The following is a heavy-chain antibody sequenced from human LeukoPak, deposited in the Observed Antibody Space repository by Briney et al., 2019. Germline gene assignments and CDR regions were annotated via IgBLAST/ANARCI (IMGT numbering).Heavy chain of an antibody. D-gene: IGHD3-22*01. J-gene: IGHJ4*02. CDR3: AREDPYYYGSSGFV. CDR2: IIPIFGTA. V-gene: IGHV1-69*01. Sequence: ASLKLSCKASGGTFSSYAISWVRQTPGQGLESMGGIIPIFGTANYAQKFQGRVTITADESTSTAYMELSSLRSEDTAVYYCAREDPYYYGSSGFVWGQGTLVTVSS. CDR1: GGTFSSYA.